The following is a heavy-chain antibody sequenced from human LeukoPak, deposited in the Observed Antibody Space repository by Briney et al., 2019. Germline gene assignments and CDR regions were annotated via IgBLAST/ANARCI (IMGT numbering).Heavy chain of an antibody. V-gene: IGHV4-59*08. D-gene: IGHD5-18*01. CDR1: GGSFSSYY. Sequence: PSETLSLTCAVYGGSFSSYYWSWIRQPPGKGLEWIGYIYYNGGTNYNPSLESRPTMSVDTSKNQFSLKLRSVTAADTAVYYCARPGVGSGRYGAFDIWGQGTMVTVSS. CDR3: ARPGVGSGRYGAFDI. CDR2: IYYNGGT. J-gene: IGHJ3*02.